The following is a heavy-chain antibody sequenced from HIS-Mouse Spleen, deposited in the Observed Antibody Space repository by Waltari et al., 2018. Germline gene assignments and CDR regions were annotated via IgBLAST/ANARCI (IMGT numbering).Heavy chain of an antibody. CDR3: AREIPYSSSWYDWYFDL. Sequence: QLQLQESGPGLVKPSETLSLTCTVSGGSISSSSYYWGWIRQPPGKGLEWIGSIYYRGSTYYNTSLRSRVTRSVDTSKNQFSLKLSSVTAADTAVYYCAREIPYSSSWYDWYFDLWGRGTLVTVSS. D-gene: IGHD6-13*01. CDR2: IYYRGST. CDR1: GGSISSSSYY. J-gene: IGHJ2*01. V-gene: IGHV4-39*07.